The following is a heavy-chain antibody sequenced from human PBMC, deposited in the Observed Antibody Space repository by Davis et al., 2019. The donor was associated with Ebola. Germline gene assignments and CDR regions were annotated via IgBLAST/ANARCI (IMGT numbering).Heavy chain of an antibody. CDR2: ISIVGGVV. CDR1: GFTFSDFY. Sequence: GESLNISCVASGFTFSDFYMSWVRQAPGKGLEWISYISIVGGVVYYADSLKVRFTIPRDNSKKSLYLQMNSLRVEDTAVYYCARDPVFGDYAVDWFAPWGQGTLVTVSS. CDR3: ARDPVFGDYAVDWFAP. V-gene: IGHV3-11*04. J-gene: IGHJ5*02. D-gene: IGHD4-17*01.